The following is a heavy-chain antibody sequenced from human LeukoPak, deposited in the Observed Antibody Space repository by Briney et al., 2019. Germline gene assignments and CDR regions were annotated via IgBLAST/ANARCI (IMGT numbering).Heavy chain of an antibody. CDR1: GGSISSYY. D-gene: IGHD3-22*01. J-gene: IGHJ3*02. CDR3: ASERYYYDSSGYYYQGSNAFDI. CDR2: IYYSGST. V-gene: IGHV4-59*01. Sequence: SETLSLTCTVSGGSISSYYWSWIRQPPGKGLEWIGYIYYSGSTNYNPSLKSRVTISVDTSKNQFSLKLSSVTAADTAVYYCASERYYYDSSGYYYQGSNAFDIWGQGTMVTVSS.